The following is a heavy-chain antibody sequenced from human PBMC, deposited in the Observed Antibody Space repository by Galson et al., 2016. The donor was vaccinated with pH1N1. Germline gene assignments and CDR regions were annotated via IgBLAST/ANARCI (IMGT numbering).Heavy chain of an antibody. D-gene: IGHD4-23*01. CDR1: GGSITSGGYS. Sequence: AVSGGSITSGGYSWNWIRQPPGKGLEWIGYIYHTGTTYYNPSLKSRFTISVDTSKNQFSLKVNSVTAADTAIYYCARGRLYGGDAFDIWGQGTMVTVSS. CDR3: ARGRLYGGDAFDI. J-gene: IGHJ3*02. CDR2: IYHTGTT. V-gene: IGHV4-30-2*01.